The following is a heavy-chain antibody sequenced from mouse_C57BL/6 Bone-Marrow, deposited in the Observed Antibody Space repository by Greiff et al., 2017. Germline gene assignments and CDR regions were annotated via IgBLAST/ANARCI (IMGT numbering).Heavy chain of an antibody. V-gene: IGHV2-2*01. Sequence: VKLEESGPGLVQPSQSLSITCTVSGFSLTSYGVHWVRQSPGKGLEWLGVIWSGGSTDYNAAFISRLSISKDNSKSQVFFKMNSLQADDTAIYYCARNYRDGNQGFAYWGQGTLVTVSA. CDR3: ARNYRDGNQGFAY. CDR2: IWSGGST. J-gene: IGHJ3*01. CDR1: GFSLTSYG. D-gene: IGHD2-1*01.